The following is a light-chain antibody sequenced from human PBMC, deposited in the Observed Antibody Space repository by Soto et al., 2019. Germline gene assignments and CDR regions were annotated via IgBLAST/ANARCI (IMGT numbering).Light chain of an antibody. CDR2: RSS. CDR1: QTISNY. J-gene: IGKJ1*01. V-gene: IGKV1-5*03. Sequence: DIQMTQSPSTLSESVGDRVTITCRASQTISNYLTWYQQRPGKSPKLLIYRSSILQNGVPSRFSGSGSGTEFTLTISSLQPDDFATYYCKQYYISATFGQGTRVEI. CDR3: KQYYISAT.